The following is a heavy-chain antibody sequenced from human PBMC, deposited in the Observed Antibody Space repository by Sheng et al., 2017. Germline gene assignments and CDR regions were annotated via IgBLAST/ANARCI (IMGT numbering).Heavy chain of an antibody. CDR1: GYSISGGYY. Sequence: QVQLQESGPGLVKASGDPCPLTCVXSGYSISGGYYVGLDPARPPRGRGLGVGLGSIHHSGSTYYTPSLKSRVSISVXTSKNQFSLNLGSVTAADTAVYYCARAVGTTTGLFDYWGQGSLVTVS. CDR2: IHHSGST. CDR3: ARAVGTTTGLFDY. D-gene: IGHD1-26*01. V-gene: IGHV4-38-2*01. J-gene: IGHJ4*01.